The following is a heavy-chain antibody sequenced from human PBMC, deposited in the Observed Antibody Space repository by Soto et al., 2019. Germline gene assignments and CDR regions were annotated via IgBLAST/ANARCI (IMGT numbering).Heavy chain of an antibody. D-gene: IGHD3-9*01. J-gene: IGHJ6*02. CDR2: ISYDGSNK. Sequence: PGGSLRLSCASSGFTFSSYGMHLVRQAPGKGLEWVAVISYDGSNKYYADSVKGRFTISRDNSKNTLYLQMNSLRAEDAAVYYCANGDYDILTGYLVGMDVWGQGTTVTVSS. V-gene: IGHV3-30*18. CDR3: ANGDYDILTGYLVGMDV. CDR1: GFTFSSYG.